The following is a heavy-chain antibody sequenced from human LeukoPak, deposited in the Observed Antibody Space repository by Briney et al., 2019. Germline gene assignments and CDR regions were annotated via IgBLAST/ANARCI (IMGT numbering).Heavy chain of an antibody. CDR2: ISGSGGST. D-gene: IGHD2-2*01. CDR1: GFTLSSYA. J-gene: IGHJ6*02. Sequence: GGSLRLSCAASGFTLSSYAMSWVRQAPGKGLEWVSAISGSGGSTYYADSVKGRFTISRDSSKNTLYLQMNSLRAEDTAVYYCAKDGTYCSSTSCPGAYYYYYGMDVWGQGTTVTVSS. V-gene: IGHV3-23*01. CDR3: AKDGTYCSSTSCPGAYYYYYGMDV.